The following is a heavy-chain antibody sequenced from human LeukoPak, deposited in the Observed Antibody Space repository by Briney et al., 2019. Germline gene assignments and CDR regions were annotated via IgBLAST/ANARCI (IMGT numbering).Heavy chain of an antibody. CDR2: ISSSGSTI. D-gene: IGHD2-2*02. Sequence: KSGGSLRLSCAASGFTFSSYAMSWIRQAPGKGLEWVSYISSSGSTIYYADSVKGRFTISRDNAKNSLYLQMNSLRAEDTAVYYCARDRPYCSSTSCYKPREEQEKNYYYYGMDVWGQGTTVTVSS. CDR3: ARDRPYCSSTSCYKPREEQEKNYYYYGMDV. V-gene: IGHV3-11*01. CDR1: GFTFSSYA. J-gene: IGHJ6*02.